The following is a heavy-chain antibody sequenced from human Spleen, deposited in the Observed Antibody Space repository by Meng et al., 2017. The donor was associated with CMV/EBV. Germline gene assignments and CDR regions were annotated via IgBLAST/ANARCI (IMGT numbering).Heavy chain of an antibody. CDR2: IRSKAYGGTT. D-gene: IGHD2-8*02. CDR1: GFTFSNYS. V-gene: IGHV3-49*04. CDR3: TRDLVYYGMDV. J-gene: IGHJ6*02. Sequence: GESLKISCAASGFTFSNYSMNWVRQAPGKGLEWVGFIRSKAYGGTTEYAASVKGRFTISRDDSKSIAYLQMNSLKTEDTAVYYCTRDLVYYGMDVWGQGTTVTVSS.